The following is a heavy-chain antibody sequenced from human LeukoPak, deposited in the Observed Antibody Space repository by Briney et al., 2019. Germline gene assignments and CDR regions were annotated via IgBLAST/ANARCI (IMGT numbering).Heavy chain of an antibody. J-gene: IGHJ6*02. CDR3: AKYVSAKGPPYALDV. V-gene: IGHV3-53*01. D-gene: IGHD2/OR15-2a*01. CDR2: IYRGGST. CDR1: GFTVSSSY. Sequence: GGSLRLSCAASGFTVSSSYMSWVRQAPGKGLEWVSVIYRGGSTYYADSVTGRLTISRDNSKNTLYLQMNSLRAEDTAVYYCAKYVSAKGPPYALDVWGQGTTVTVSS.